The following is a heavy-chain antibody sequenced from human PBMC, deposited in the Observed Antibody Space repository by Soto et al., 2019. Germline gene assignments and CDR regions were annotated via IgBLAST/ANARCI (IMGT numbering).Heavy chain of an antibody. V-gene: IGHV1-69*13. J-gene: IGHJ5*02. Sequence: ASVKVSCKASGGTFSSYAISWVRQAPGQGLEWMGGIIPIFGTANYAQKFQGRVTITADESTSTAYMELSSLRSEDTAVYYCARDGIPNYYDSSGPQNWFDPWGQGTLVTVSS. CDR1: GGTFSSYA. CDR3: ARDGIPNYYDSSGPQNWFDP. D-gene: IGHD3-22*01. CDR2: IIPIFGTA.